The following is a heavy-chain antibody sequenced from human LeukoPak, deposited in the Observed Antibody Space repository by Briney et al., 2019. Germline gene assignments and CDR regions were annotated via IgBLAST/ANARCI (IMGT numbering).Heavy chain of an antibody. Sequence: GGSLRLSCAASGFTFSDYHMDWVRQAPGKGLEWVSSIGGSSSYIYYADSVKGRFTISRDNAKNSLYLQMNSLRAEDTAVYYCARDQSHYYDSSGYYYVPNFDYWGQGTLVTVSS. CDR1: GFTFSDYH. CDR2: IGGSSSYI. V-gene: IGHV3-21*01. D-gene: IGHD3-22*01. CDR3: ARDQSHYYDSSGYYYVPNFDY. J-gene: IGHJ4*02.